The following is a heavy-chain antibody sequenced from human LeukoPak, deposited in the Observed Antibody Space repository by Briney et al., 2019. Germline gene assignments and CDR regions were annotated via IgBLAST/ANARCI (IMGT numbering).Heavy chain of an antibody. CDR1: GGTFSSYA. Sequence: ASVKVSCKASGGTFSSYAISWVRQAPGQGHEWMGWISAYNGNTNYAQKLQGRVTMTTDTSTSTAYMELRSLRSDDTAVYYCARVREAYGSGSSNWFDPWGQGTLVTVSS. J-gene: IGHJ5*02. CDR2: ISAYNGNT. CDR3: ARVREAYGSGSSNWFDP. V-gene: IGHV1-18*01. D-gene: IGHD3-10*01.